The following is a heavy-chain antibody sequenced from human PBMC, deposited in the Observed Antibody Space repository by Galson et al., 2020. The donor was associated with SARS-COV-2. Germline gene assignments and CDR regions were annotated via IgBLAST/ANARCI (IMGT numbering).Heavy chain of an antibody. CDR3: AARGERGRYDP. J-gene: IGHJ5*02. CDR2: ISYSGNT. V-gene: IGHV4-39*01. CDR1: GDSVSSSPYY. Sequence: ETSETLSLICAVSGDSVSSSPYYWGWLRQPPGKGLEWIGFISYSGNTYYNPSLKSRVTISVDTSKNPFSLRLNSVTAADTAVYYCAARGERGRYDPWGPGTLVTISS. D-gene: IGHD3-10*01.